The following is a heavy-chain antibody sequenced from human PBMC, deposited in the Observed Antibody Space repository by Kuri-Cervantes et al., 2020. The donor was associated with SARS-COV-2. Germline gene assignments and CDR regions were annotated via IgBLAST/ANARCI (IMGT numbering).Heavy chain of an antibody. J-gene: IGHJ4*02. CDR3: ARALNDFWSGYTPSYYFDY. CDR2: IKQDGSEK. D-gene: IGHD3-3*01. CDR1: GFTFSSYW. Sequence: GESLKISCAASGFTFSSYWMSWVRQAPGKGLEWVANIKQDGSEKYYVDSVKGRFTISRDNSKNTLYLQMNSLRAEDTAVYYCARALNDFWSGYTPSYYFDYWGQGTLVTVSS. V-gene: IGHV3-7*01.